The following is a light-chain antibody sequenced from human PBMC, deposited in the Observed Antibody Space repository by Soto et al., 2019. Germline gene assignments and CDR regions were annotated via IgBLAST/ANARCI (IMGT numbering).Light chain of an antibody. J-gene: IGKJ4*01. CDR1: QSVSGW. CDR2: AAS. V-gene: IGKV1-12*01. Sequence: DIQMTQSPSTLSASVGDTVTVTCRASQSVSGWLAWYRQKPGKAPKLLIYAASSLQSGVPSRFSGSGSGTDFTLTISSLQPEDFATYYCQQANSFPLTFGGGTKVDIK. CDR3: QQANSFPLT.